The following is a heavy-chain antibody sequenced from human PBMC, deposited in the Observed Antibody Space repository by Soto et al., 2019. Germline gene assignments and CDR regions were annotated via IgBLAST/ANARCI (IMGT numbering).Heavy chain of an antibody. J-gene: IGHJ4*02. V-gene: IGHV4-34*01. CDR1: GGSFSGYY. CDR2: INHSGST. CDR3: ARVQWFGELSYFDY. Sequence: SETLSLTCAVYGGSFSGYYWSWIRQPPGKGLEGIGEINHSGSTNYNPSLKSRVTISVDTSKNQFSLKLRSVTAADTAVYYCARVQWFGELSYFDYWGQGTLVTVSS. D-gene: IGHD3-10*01.